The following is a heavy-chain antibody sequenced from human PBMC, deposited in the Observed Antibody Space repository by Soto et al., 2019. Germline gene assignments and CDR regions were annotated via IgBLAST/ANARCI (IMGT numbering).Heavy chain of an antibody. V-gene: IGHV4-61*01. CDR1: GGSPSSGQYY. Sequence: PSETPSLTCTVSGGSPSSGQYYWSWIRKPPGKGLEWIGYIYYSGSTNHNPSLKSRVTISVDTSKNQFSLKLSSVTAADTAVYYCAREAVVTGELGDIWFDPWLQGTLVTVFS. J-gene: IGHJ5*02. D-gene: IGHD2-2*01. CDR3: AREAVVTGELGDIWFDP. CDR2: IYYSGST.